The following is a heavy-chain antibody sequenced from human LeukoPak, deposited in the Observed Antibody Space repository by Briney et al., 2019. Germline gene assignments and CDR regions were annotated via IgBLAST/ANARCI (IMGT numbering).Heavy chain of an antibody. Sequence: SETLSLTCTVSGGSISSSSYYWGWIRQPPGKGLEWIGSIYYSGSTYYNPSLKSRVTISVDTSKNQFSLKLSPVTAADTAVYYCARHYEHFDYWGQGTLVTVSS. CDR3: ARHYEHFDY. CDR1: GGSISSSSYY. V-gene: IGHV4-39*01. CDR2: IYYSGST. D-gene: IGHD5-12*01. J-gene: IGHJ4*02.